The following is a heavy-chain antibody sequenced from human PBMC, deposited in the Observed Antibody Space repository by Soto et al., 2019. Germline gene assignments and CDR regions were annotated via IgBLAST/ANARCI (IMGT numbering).Heavy chain of an antibody. CDR2: IKQDGSEK. CDR1: GFTFSSYW. J-gene: IGHJ4*02. V-gene: IGHV3-7*01. Sequence: PVGSLRLSCAASGFTFSSYWMSWVRQAPGKGLEWVANIKQDGSEKYYVDSVKGRFTISRDNAKNSLYLQMNSLRAEDTAVYYCARVRGRWLQLTLDYWGQGTLVTVSS. D-gene: IGHD5-12*01. CDR3: ARVRGRWLQLTLDY.